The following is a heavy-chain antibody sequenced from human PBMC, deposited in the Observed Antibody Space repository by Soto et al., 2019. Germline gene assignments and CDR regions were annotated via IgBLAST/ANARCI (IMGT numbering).Heavy chain of an antibody. Sequence: QVQLVESGGGVVQPGRSLRLSCAASGFTFSSYAMHWVRQAPGKGLEWVAVISYDGGNKYYADSVKGRFTISRDNSKNTLYLQMNSLRAEDTAVYYCARVRVGANYGMDVWGQGTTVTVSS. CDR1: GFTFSSYA. CDR3: ARVRVGANYGMDV. V-gene: IGHV3-30-3*01. CDR2: ISYDGGNK. J-gene: IGHJ6*02. D-gene: IGHD1-26*01.